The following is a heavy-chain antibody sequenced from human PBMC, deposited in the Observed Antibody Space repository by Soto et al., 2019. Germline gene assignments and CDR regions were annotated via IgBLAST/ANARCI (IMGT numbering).Heavy chain of an antibody. J-gene: IGHJ5*02. D-gene: IGHD6-19*01. CDR2: VFYSGST. CDR3: ARHGSIGVALWWFDP. V-gene: IGHV4-59*08. Sequence: PSETLSLTCTVSGGSITTYYWSWIRQPPGKGLEWIGNVFYSGSTNYNPSLKSRVTISVDTSKKQFSLKLSSVTAADTAVYYCARHGSIGVALWWFDPWGQGTLVTVSS. CDR1: GGSITTYY.